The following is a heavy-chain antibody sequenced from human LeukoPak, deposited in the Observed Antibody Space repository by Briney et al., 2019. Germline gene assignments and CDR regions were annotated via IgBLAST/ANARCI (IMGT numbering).Heavy chain of an antibody. CDR2: FYTGGST. J-gene: IGHJ5*02. Sequence: PSQTLSLTCTVSGGSISSGSHYWSWIRQPAGKGLEWIGRFYTGGSTNYNPSLKSRVTISVDTSKNQFSLKLSSVTAADTAVYYCARDLVSLGTTAWFDPWGQGTLVTVSS. D-gene: IGHD1-7*01. CDR3: ARDLVSLGTTAWFDP. V-gene: IGHV4-61*02. CDR1: GGSISSGSHY.